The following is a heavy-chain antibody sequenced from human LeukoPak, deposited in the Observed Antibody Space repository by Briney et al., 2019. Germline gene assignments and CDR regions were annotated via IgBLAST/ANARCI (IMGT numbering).Heavy chain of an antibody. CDR1: GFTFTTYN. CDR2: ISRLGGDI. D-gene: IGHD3/OR15-3a*01. Sequence: GGSLRLSCAASGFTFTTYNMHWVRQAPGKGLEWVSSISRLGGDINYADSVRGRFSISRDNAKNLLYLQMNSLRAEDTAVYYCARDWTGMDVWGKGTTVTVSS. J-gene: IGHJ6*03. V-gene: IGHV3-21*01. CDR3: ARDWTGMDV.